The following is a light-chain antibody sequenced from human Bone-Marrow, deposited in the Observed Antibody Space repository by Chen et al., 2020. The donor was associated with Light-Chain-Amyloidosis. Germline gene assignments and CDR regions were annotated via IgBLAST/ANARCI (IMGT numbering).Light chain of an antibody. CDR1: SSDVGGDNH. Sequence: QSALTQPASVSGSPGQSITISCTGTSSDVGGDNHVSWYQQHPDKAPQLMIYEVTNRPSWVPERFAGYKSDNTASLTISGLQTEDEADYFCSSYTITNTLVFGSGTRVTVL. CDR3: SSYTITNTLV. CDR2: EVT. J-gene: IGLJ1*01. V-gene: IGLV2-14*01.